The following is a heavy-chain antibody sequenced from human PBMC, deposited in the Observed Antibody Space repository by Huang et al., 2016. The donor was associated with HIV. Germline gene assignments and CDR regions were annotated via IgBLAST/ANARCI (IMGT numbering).Heavy chain of an antibody. D-gene: IGHD3-3*01. Sequence: QVQLVESGGGVVQPGRSLRLSCTASGFSFSSYGMSWVRQAPGKGLEWVAFVSFDGSTKYSADSGKGRFTISRDNSKNTLYLQMNSLTVEDTAVYYCAKDKYLMSTILAYYFDCWGQGTLVTVSS. J-gene: IGHJ4*02. V-gene: IGHV3-30*18. CDR3: AKDKYLMSTILAYYFDC. CDR1: GFSFSSYG. CDR2: VSFDGSTK.